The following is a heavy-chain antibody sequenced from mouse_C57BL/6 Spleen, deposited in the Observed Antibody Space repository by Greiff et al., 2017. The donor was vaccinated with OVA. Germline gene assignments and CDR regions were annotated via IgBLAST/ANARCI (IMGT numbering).Heavy chain of an antibody. CDR2: IYPRSGNT. D-gene: IGHD1-1*01. Sequence: VKLMESGAELARPGASVKLSCKASGYTFTSYGISWVKQRTGQGLEWIGEIYPRSGNTYYNEKFKGKATLTADKSSSTAYMELRSLTSEDSAVYFCARSITTVVAREGFDYWGQGTTLTVSS. CDR3: ARSITTVVAREGFDY. CDR1: GYTFTSYG. J-gene: IGHJ2*01. V-gene: IGHV1-81*01.